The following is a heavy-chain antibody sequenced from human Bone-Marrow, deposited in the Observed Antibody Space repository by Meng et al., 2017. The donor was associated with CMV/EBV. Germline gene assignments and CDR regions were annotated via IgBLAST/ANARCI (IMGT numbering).Heavy chain of an antibody. CDR1: GGSISSYY. CDR3: AGAPNVGAAAVLDY. D-gene: IGHD6-13*01. Sequence: SETLSLTCTVSGGSISSYYWSWIRQPPGKGLEWIGYIYYSGSTNYNPSLKSRVTISVDTSKNQFSLKLSSVTAADTAVYYCAGAPNVGAAAVLDYWGQGTLVTVSS. V-gene: IGHV4-59*01. J-gene: IGHJ4*02. CDR2: IYYSGST.